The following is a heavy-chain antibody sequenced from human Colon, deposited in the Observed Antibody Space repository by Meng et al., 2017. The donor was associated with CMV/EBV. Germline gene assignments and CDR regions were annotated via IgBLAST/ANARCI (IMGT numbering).Heavy chain of an antibody. CDR1: GFTFSSYW. Sequence: GGSLRLSCAASGFTFSSYWMNWVRQVPGKGLEWVASIKRDGSETYYVDSVKGRFTISRDNAKKSLYLQMNSLRAEDTALYYCAKGGSSRFESWGQGTLVTVSS. J-gene: IGHJ4*02. CDR2: IKRDGSET. D-gene: IGHD6-19*01. V-gene: IGHV3-7*01. CDR3: AKGGSSRFES.